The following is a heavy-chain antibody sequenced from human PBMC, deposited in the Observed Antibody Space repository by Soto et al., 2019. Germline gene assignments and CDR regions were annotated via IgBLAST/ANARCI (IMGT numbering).Heavy chain of an antibody. D-gene: IGHD2-2*01. J-gene: IGHJ4*02. CDR2: FSFDGHNI. CDR1: GFNFSFYA. CDR3: ASVGCSSICCVTYFDY. Sequence: PGGSLRLSCASSGFNFSFYAMQLVRQTPGKGLEWVPVFSFDGHNIYYANSVRCRFTISIFSSSSMLYLQMNTLKPEASAIYSCASVGCSSICCVTYFDYWGQGTLVTVSS. V-gene: IGHV3-30-3*01.